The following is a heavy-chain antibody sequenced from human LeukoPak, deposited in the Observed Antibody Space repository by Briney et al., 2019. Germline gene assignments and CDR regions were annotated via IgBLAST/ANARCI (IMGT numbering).Heavy chain of an antibody. J-gene: IGHJ4*02. CDR2: INPNSGGT. CDR3: ARLDSPDYYDSSGYFDY. CDR1: GYTFTGYY. Sequence: ASVKVSCKASGYTFTGYYMHWVRQAPGQGLEWMGWINPNSGGTNYAQKFQGWVTMTRDTSISTAYMELSRLRSDDTAVYYCARLDSPDYYDSSGYFDYWGQGTLVTVSS. V-gene: IGHV1-2*04. D-gene: IGHD3-22*01.